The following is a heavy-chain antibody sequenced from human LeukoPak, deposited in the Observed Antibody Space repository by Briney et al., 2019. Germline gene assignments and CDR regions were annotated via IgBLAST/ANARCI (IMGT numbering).Heavy chain of an antibody. D-gene: IGHD3-10*01. CDR1: GYTFTSYG. J-gene: IGHJ4*02. CDR2: SSAYNGNT. CDR3: ATDRSILWFGELYHYFDY. Sequence: GASVKVSCKASGYTFTSYGISWVRQAPGQGLEWMGWSSAYNGNTNYAQKLQGRVTMTEDTSTDTAYMELSSLRSEDTAVYYCATDRSILWFGELYHYFDYWGQGTLVTVSS. V-gene: IGHV1-18*01.